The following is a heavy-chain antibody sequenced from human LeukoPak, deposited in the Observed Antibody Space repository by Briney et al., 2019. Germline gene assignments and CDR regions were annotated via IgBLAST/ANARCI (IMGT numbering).Heavy chain of an antibody. CDR3: ARSVLWFGELYYFDY. V-gene: IGHV1-69*04. CDR1: GGTFSSYA. J-gene: IGHJ4*02. D-gene: IGHD3-10*01. CDR2: IIPILGIA. Sequence: ASVKVSFEASGGTFSSYAISWVRQAPGQGLEWMGRIIPILGIANYAQKFQGRVTITADKSTSTAYMELSSLRSEDTAVYYCARSVLWFGELYYFDYWGQGTLVTVSS.